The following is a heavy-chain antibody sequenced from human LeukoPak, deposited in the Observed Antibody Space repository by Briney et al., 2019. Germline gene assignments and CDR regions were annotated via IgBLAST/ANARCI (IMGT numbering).Heavy chain of an antibody. D-gene: IGHD2/OR15-2a*01. CDR2: ISGSGGTT. J-gene: IGHJ6*03. V-gene: IGHV3-23*01. Sequence: GGSLRLSCAASGFIYSNYAMNWVGKAPGKGLEWVSGISGSGGTTYYADSVKGRFTISRDNSKNTLYLQMNSLRAEDTALYYCAKDLATILEYMDVWGKGATVTVSS. CDR3: AKDLATILEYMDV. CDR1: GFIYSNYA.